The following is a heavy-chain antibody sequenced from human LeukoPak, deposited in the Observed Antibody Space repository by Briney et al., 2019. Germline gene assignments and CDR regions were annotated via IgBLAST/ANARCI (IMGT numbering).Heavy chain of an antibody. V-gene: IGHV4-39*07. D-gene: IGHD4-11*01. CDR3: AREWQYQFDY. CDR2: IYYNGRT. Sequence: SETLSLTCFVSGGSISNTNYYWAWIRQPPGQELEYIGSIYYNGRTYYNPSLTSRVTMSVDTSKSQFSLKLSSVTAADTAVYYCAREWQYQFDYWGQGTLVTVSS. CDR1: GGSISNTNYY. J-gene: IGHJ4*02.